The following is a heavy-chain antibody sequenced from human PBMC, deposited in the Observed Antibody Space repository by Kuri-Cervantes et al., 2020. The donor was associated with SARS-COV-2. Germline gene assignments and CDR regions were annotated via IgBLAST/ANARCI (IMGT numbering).Heavy chain of an antibody. V-gene: IGHV4-38-2*02. Sequence: SETLSLTCTVSGHSISTVYYWAWIRQPPGKGLEWIAYINHGGSTFYNPSLKSRGTLSVDTSRHQFSLRLSSVTAADTSVYYCAGRDYDFWCCSFRFDPWGQGTMVTVSS. CDR3: AGRDYDFWCCSFRFDP. CDR1: GHSISTVYY. D-gene: IGHD3-3*01. J-gene: IGHJ5*02. CDR2: INHGGST.